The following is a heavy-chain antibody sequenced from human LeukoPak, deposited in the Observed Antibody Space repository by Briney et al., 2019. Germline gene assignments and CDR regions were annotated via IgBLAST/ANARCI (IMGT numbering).Heavy chain of an antibody. V-gene: IGHV1-46*01. CDR1: GYTLTIYY. J-gene: IGHJ6*03. D-gene: IGHD3-22*01. Sequence: ASVKVSCKACGYTLTIYYMHWVRQDPRDGLEWMGIINPSGVSTSYAQKFQGRVTMTRDMSTRTVYMELSSLRSEDTAVYYCARDPGTDYYDSSSYFYMDVWGKGTTVTVSS. CDR3: ARDPGTDYYDSSSYFYMDV. CDR2: INPSGVST.